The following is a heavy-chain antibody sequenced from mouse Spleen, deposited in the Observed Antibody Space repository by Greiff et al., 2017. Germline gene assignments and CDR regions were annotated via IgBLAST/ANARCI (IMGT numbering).Heavy chain of an antibody. CDR2: INPSTGGT. V-gene: IGHV1-42*01. J-gene: IGHJ4*01. CDR3: ARTWPHYYAMDY. Sequence: EVQLQQSGPELVKPGASVKISCKASGYSFTGYYMNWVKQSPEKSLEWIGEINPSTGGTTYNQKFKAKATLTVDKSSSTAYMQLKSLTSEDSAVYYCARTWPHYYAMDYWGQGTSVTVSS. CDR1: GYSFTGYY.